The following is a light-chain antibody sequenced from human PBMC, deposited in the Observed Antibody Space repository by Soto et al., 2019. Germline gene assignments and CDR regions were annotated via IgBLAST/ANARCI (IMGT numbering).Light chain of an antibody. Sequence: QSVRTQPPSVSAAPGQKVTMSCSGSSSNIGEYYVSWHQQLPGTAPKLLIYENDKRPSGIPDRFSGSKSGTSATLDITGLQTGDEAAYYCGTWDSSLTTFVFGTGTKVTVL. CDR1: SSNIGEYY. J-gene: IGLJ1*01. CDR3: GTWDSSLTTFV. CDR2: END. V-gene: IGLV1-51*02.